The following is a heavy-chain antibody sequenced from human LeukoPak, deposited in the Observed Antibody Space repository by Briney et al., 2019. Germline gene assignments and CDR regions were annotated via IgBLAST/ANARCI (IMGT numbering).Heavy chain of an antibody. CDR3: ARGGYGDYDRYYFDY. Sequence: GGSLRLSCAASGFTFSSYAMSWVRQAPGKGREWVSGISGSGGSTYYADSVKGWFTISRDNSKNTLYLQMNSLRVEDTAVYYCARGGYGDYDRYYFDYWGQGTLVTVSS. CDR2: ISGSGGST. V-gene: IGHV3-23*01. CDR1: GFTFSSYA. D-gene: IGHD4-17*01. J-gene: IGHJ4*02.